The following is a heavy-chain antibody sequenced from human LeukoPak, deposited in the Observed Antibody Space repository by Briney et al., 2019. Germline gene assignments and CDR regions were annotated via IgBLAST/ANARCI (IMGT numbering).Heavy chain of an antibody. Sequence: GGSLRLSCAASGFTLNSYSMNWVHQAPGKGLEWVSYIISSSSTMYYADSVKGRFTISRDNAKNSLYLQMDSLRAEDTAVYYCARGLVKFDYWGQGTLVTVSS. CDR2: IISSSSTM. V-gene: IGHV3-48*01. CDR3: ARGLVKFDY. CDR1: GFTLNSYS. J-gene: IGHJ4*02. D-gene: IGHD3-9*01.